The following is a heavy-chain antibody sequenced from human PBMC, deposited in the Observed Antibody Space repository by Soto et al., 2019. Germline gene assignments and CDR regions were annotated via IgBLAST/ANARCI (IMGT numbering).Heavy chain of an antibody. Sequence: GGSLRLSCTASGFTVSDYSVNWVRQAPGKGLEWISYVSSSGDLLLYADSVKGRFTIARDIAKNSLYLQMDSLRDEDSAVYYCATWAIAVGGEGFWGQGTLVTVSS. V-gene: IGHV3-48*02. CDR1: GFTVSDYS. D-gene: IGHD2-21*01. J-gene: IGHJ4*02. CDR3: ATWAIAVGGEGF. CDR2: VSSSGDLL.